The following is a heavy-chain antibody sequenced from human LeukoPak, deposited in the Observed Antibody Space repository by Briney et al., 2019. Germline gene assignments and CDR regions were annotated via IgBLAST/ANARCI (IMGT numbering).Heavy chain of an antibody. J-gene: IGHJ6*02. V-gene: IGHV5-51*01. Sequence: GESLKISCKGSGYSFTSYRIGWVRQMPGKGLERMGIIYPGDSDTRYSPSFQGQVSISADKSINTAYLQWSSLRASDSAMYYCARLVNYGLDVWGQGTTVTVSS. CDR2: IYPGDSDT. CDR3: ARLVNYGLDV. D-gene: IGHD2/OR15-2a*01. CDR1: GYSFTSYR.